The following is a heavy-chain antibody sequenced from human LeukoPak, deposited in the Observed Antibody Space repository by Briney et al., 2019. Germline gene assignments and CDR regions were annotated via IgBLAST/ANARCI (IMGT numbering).Heavy chain of an antibody. CDR2: IYSGGST. D-gene: IGHD3-10*01. CDR1: GFTVSSNY. Sequence: PGGSLRLSCAASGFTVSSNYMSWVRQAPGKGLEWVSVIYSGGSTYYADSVKGRFTISRDNSKNTLYLQMNSLRAEDTAVYYSASHNPHYYGSGSYFDYWGQGTLVTVSS. CDR3: ASHNPHYYGSGSYFDY. V-gene: IGHV3-66*04. J-gene: IGHJ4*02.